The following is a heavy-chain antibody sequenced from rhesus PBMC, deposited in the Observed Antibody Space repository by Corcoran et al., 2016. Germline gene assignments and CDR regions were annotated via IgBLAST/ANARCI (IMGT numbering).Heavy chain of an antibody. D-gene: IGHD3-34*01. CDR3: ARVAGVIINWYFDL. Sequence: QVQLQESGPGLVKPSETLSLTCAVSGGSISDDYYWSWIRQPPGKRLEWIGYIYGSGGGTNYNPSLKNRVTISIDTSKNHFSLKLSSVTAADTAVYYCARVAGVIINWYFDLWGPGTPITISS. CDR2: IYGSGGGT. J-gene: IGHJ2*01. V-gene: IGHV4-106*01. CDR1: GGSISDDYY.